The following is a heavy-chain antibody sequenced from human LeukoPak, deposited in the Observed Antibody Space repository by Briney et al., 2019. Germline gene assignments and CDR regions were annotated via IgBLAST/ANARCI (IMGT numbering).Heavy chain of an antibody. CDR2: IIPIFGTA. V-gene: IGHV1-69*05. CDR1: GGTFSSYA. J-gene: IGHJ4*02. D-gene: IGHD2-21*02. Sequence: ASVKVSCKASGGTFSSYAISWVRQAPGQGLEWMGGIIPIFGTANYAQKFQGRVTITTDESTSTAYMELSSLRSEDTAVYYCARGRVVVTADYYFDYWGQGTLVTVSS. CDR3: ARGRVVVTADYYFDY.